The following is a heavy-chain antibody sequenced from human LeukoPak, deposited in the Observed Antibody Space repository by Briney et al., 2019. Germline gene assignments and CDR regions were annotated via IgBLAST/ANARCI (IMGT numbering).Heavy chain of an antibody. V-gene: IGHV1-8*01. J-gene: IGHJ6*02. CDR2: MNPNSGNT. Sequence: GASVKVSCKASGHTFTSYDINWVRQATGQGLEWMGWMNPNSGNTGYAQKLQGRVTMTRNTSISTAYMELSSLRSEDTAVYYCARGLGYQLLYSYYYYGMDVWGQGTTVTVSS. D-gene: IGHD2-2*01. CDR3: ARGLGYQLLYSYYYYGMDV. CDR1: GHTFTSYD.